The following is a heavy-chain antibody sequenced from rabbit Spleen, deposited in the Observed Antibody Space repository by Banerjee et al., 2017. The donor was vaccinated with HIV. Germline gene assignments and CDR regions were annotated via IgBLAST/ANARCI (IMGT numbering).Heavy chain of an antibody. CDR2: IYAGTIGGA. V-gene: IGHV1S40*01. D-gene: IGHD8-1*01. CDR3: ARDTGSSFSSYGMDL. J-gene: IGHJ6*01. CDR1: GFSFSSGYD. Sequence: QQLVESGGGLVKPGASLTLTCKASGFSFSSGYDMCWVRQAPGKGLEWIACIYAGTIGGASSASWAKGRFTCSKTSSTTVTLQMTSLTAADTATYFCARDTGSSFSSYGMDLWGQGTLVTVS.